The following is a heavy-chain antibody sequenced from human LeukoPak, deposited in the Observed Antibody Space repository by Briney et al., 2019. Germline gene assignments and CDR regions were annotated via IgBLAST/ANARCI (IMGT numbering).Heavy chain of an antibody. J-gene: IGHJ4*02. V-gene: IGHV4-39*01. D-gene: IGHD3-10*01. Sequence: PSETLSLTCTVSGGSISSYYWSWIRQPPGKGLEWIGSIYYSGSTYYNPSLKSRVTISVDTSKNQFSLKLSSVTAADTAVYYCARHSKIYGSGSYPGYWGQGTLVTVSS. CDR1: GGSISSYY. CDR2: IYYSGST. CDR3: ARHSKIYGSGSYPGY.